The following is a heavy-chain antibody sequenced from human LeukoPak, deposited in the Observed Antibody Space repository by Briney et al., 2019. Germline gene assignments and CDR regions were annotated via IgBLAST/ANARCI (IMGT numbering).Heavy chain of an antibody. CDR2: IGGSDGRT. CDR1: GFTFNTYP. Sequence: GSLRLSCAASGFTFNTYPMRWVRPAPGKGLEWVSLIGGSDGRTRYADSVKGRFTISRDNSKNTLYLEMNSLRAEDTAVYYCAKDSSSYDWGYMDVWGKGTTVTISS. J-gene: IGHJ6*03. CDR3: AKDSSSYDWGYMDV. D-gene: IGHD3-22*01. V-gene: IGHV3-23*01.